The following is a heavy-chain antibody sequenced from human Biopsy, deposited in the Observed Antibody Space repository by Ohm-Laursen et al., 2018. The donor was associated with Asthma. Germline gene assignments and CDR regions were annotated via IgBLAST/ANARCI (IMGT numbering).Heavy chain of an antibody. Sequence: VSSVKVSCKASGYPFIGYHIHWMRQAPGQGLEWMGRINPNSGATNYAQKFQGRVTMTRDTSISTAYMEVSRLRSDDTAVYYCARGQKSAGDRWFDPWGQGTLVTVSS. CDR2: INPNSGAT. J-gene: IGHJ5*02. CDR3: ARGQKSAGDRWFDP. D-gene: IGHD6-13*01. V-gene: IGHV1-2*06. CDR1: GYPFIGYH.